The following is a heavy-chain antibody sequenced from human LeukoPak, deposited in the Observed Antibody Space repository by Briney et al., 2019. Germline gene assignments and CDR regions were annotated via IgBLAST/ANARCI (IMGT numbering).Heavy chain of an antibody. CDR3: ARQPSIVGATRFDY. D-gene: IGHD1-26*01. CDR1: GGSISSSSYY. V-gene: IGHV4-39*01. CDR2: IYYSGST. J-gene: IGHJ4*02. Sequence: PSETLSLTCAVSGGSISSSSYYWGWIRQPPGKGLEWIGSIYYSGSTYYNPSLKSRVTLSVDTSKNQFSLKLSSVTAADTAVYYCARQPSIVGATRFDYWGQGTLVTVSS.